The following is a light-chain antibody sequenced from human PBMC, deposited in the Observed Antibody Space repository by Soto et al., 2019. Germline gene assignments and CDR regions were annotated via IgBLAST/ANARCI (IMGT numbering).Light chain of an antibody. J-gene: IGKJ1*01. CDR1: QSVSSNY. V-gene: IGKV3-20*01. CDR3: QQYGSSPRT. Sequence: EIVLTQSPGTLSLAPGERATFSCRASQSVSSNYLAWYQQKPGQAPRLLIYGAFKRATGIPDRFSGSGSGTDFTLTISSMEPEEFAVYCCQQYGSSPRTFGQEPKVEIK. CDR2: GAF.